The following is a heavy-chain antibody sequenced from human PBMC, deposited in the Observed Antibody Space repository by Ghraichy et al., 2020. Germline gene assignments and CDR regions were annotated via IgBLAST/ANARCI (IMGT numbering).Heavy chain of an antibody. CDR3: ARTRTASKGHAFDL. V-gene: IGHV3-7*01. D-gene: IGHD2-21*02. J-gene: IGHJ3*01. CDR1: GFIFNTYW. Sequence: GESLNISCAASGFIFNTYWMSWVRQAPGKGLEWVANIKEDGSQKYYVDSVKGRFTISRDNARSSLYLQMNSLRAEDTAVYYCARTRTASKGHAFDLWDQGTMVTVSS. CDR2: IKEDGSQK.